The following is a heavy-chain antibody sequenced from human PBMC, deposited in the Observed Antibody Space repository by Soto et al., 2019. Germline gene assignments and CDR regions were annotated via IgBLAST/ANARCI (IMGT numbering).Heavy chain of an antibody. D-gene: IGHD2-15*01. Sequence: SETLSLTCTVSGGSISSYFWSWIRQPPGKGLEWIGYIYYSGSTNYNPSLKSRVTISVDTSNNQFSLKLSSVTAADTAVYYCARHFLGYCSGGNCPYYFDFWGRGTLVTVSS. CDR2: IYYSGST. V-gene: IGHV4-59*08. CDR3: ARHFLGYCSGGNCPYYFDF. J-gene: IGHJ4*02. CDR1: GGSISSYF.